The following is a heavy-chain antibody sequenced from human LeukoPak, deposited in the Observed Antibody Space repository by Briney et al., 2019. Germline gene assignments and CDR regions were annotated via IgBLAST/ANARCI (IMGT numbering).Heavy chain of an antibody. CDR3: ATTLTVTTGFY. V-gene: IGHV3-7*01. CDR2: IKEDGSEK. CDR1: GFTFSGYW. J-gene: IGHJ4*02. Sequence: GGSLRLSCAASGFTFSGYWMSWVRQAPGKGLEWVANIKEDGSEKYYVDSVKGRFTISRDNAENSLYLQMHSLRAEDTAVYYCATTLTVTTGFYWGQGTLVTVSS. D-gene: IGHD4-17*01.